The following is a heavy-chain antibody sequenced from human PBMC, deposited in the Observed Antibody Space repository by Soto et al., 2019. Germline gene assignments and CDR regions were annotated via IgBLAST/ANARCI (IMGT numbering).Heavy chain of an antibody. D-gene: IGHD5-18*01. J-gene: IGHJ4*02. V-gene: IGHV3-23*01. CDR3: ARGGFSYGTGIEH. CDR1: GFTFSKYA. Sequence: GSLRLSCAGSGFTFSKYAMTWVRQAPGKGLEWVSTTRNNGEYTYYADSVKGRFTVSRDNSNNALFLEMSSLRAEDPAVYYCARGGFSYGTGIEHWGQGALVTVSS. CDR2: TRNNGEYT.